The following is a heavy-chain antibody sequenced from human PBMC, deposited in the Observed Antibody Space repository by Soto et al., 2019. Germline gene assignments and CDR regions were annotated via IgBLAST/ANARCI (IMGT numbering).Heavy chain of an antibody. V-gene: IGHV2-5*02. Sequence: QITLKESGPPLVKPTQTLTLTCTFSGFSLSTSRVGVGWIRQPPGKALEWLAVIYWDDAKTYRPSLKSRLTLTKDTSKNQVALTMTNMDPVDTATYYCAHAYGGRSLYWGQGTLVTVSS. J-gene: IGHJ4*02. CDR3: AHAYGGRSLY. CDR1: GFSLSTSRVG. D-gene: IGHD1-26*01. CDR2: IYWDDAK.